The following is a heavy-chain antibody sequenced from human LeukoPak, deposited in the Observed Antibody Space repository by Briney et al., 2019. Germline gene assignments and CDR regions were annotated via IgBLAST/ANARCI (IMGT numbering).Heavy chain of an antibody. CDR3: ARVEAYYYDSSGYSPN. V-gene: IGHV3-30*02. J-gene: IGHJ4*02. CDR2: IRYDGSNK. D-gene: IGHD3-22*01. Sequence: GGSLRLSCAASGFTFSSYWMSWVRQAPGKGLEWVAFIRYDGSNKYYADSVKGRFTISRDNSKNTLYLQMNSLRAEDTAVYYCARVEAYYYDSSGYSPNWGQGTLVTVSS. CDR1: GFTFSSYW.